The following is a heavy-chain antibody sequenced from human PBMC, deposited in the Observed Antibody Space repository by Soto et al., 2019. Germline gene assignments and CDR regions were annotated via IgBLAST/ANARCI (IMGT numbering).Heavy chain of an antibody. D-gene: IGHD3-22*01. CDR3: ARDRMIVVLQAAYYFDY. CDR1: GYTFTRYA. Sequence: ASVKVSCKGAGYTFTRYAMHWVRQAPGQRLERMGWINAGNGNTKYSQKFQGRVTITRDTSASTAYMELSSLRPEDTAVYYCARDRMIVVLQAAYYFDYWGQGTLVTVSS. J-gene: IGHJ4*02. CDR2: INAGNGNT. V-gene: IGHV1-3*01.